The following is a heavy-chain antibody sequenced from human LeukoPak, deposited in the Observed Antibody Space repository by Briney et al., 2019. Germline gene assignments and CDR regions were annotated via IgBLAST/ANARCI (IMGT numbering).Heavy chain of an antibody. Sequence: GGSLRLSCAASGFTFSSYSMNWVRQAPGKGLEWVSSISSSSSYIYYADSVKGRFTISRDNAKNSLYLQMNSLRAEDTAVYYCTRPQGIAAAGSDYWGQGTLVTVSS. CDR1: GFTFSSYS. CDR3: TRPQGIAAAGSDY. J-gene: IGHJ4*02. V-gene: IGHV3-21*01. CDR2: ISSSSSYI. D-gene: IGHD6-13*01.